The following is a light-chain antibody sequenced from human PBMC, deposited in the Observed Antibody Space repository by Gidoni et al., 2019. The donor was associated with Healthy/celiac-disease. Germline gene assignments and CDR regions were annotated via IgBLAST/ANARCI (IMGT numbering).Light chain of an antibody. Sequence: VLTQSAGTLSLSPGERATLSCRASQSVSSSYLAWYQQKPGQAPRLLIYGASSRATGIPDRFSGSGSGTDFTLTISRLGPEDFAVYYCQQYGSSPWTFGQGTKVEIK. J-gene: IGKJ1*01. CDR2: GAS. V-gene: IGKV3-20*01. CDR3: QQYGSSPWT. CDR1: QSVSSSY.